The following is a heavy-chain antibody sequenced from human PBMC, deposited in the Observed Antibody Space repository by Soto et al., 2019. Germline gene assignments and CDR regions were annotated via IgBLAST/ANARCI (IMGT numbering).Heavy chain of an antibody. Sequence: QAQLVQSGAEVKEPGASVKGSCKASGHTFTKYYFHWVRQAPGLGLARMGIINPSGGSTDYAARFQGRVTMTRDTSTSTMYMELSSLRSEDTAVYYCAREKVGADQPPSWSLDPWGQGTLVTVSS. CDR1: GHTFTKYY. D-gene: IGHD2-2*01. V-gene: IGHV1-46*01. J-gene: IGHJ5*02. CDR2: INPSGGST. CDR3: AREKVGADQPPSWSLDP.